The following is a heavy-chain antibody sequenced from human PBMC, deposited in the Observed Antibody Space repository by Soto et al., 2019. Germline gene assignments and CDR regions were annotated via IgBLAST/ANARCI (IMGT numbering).Heavy chain of an antibody. CDR1: GFSFTTYG. CDR3: ARGGVTGIVGIFGSPLDI. V-gene: IGHV3-33*01. D-gene: IGHD1-1*01. J-gene: IGHJ3*02. Sequence: QVKLVESGGGWVQPGRSLRLSCEATGFSFTTYGMHWVRQAPGKGLEWVSVIGYDGNNKYYADSVEGRFTISRDNAKNTVYLQMNSLRGDDTAVYYCARGGVTGIVGIFGSPLDIWGQGTVVTVSS. CDR2: IGYDGNNK.